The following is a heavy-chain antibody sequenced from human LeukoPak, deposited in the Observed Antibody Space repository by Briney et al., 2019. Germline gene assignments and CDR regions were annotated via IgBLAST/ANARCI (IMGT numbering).Heavy chain of an antibody. D-gene: IGHD3-16*01. CDR2: ISGSGGST. Sequence: GGSLRLSCAASGFTFSSYAMSWVRQAPGKGLEWVSAISGSGGSTYYADSVKGRFTISRDNSKNTLYLQMNSLRAEDTAVYYCAGGDYDYVWGSYQFDYWGQGTLVTVSS. CDR3: AGGDYDYVWGSYQFDY. V-gene: IGHV3-23*01. CDR1: GFTFSSYA. J-gene: IGHJ4*02.